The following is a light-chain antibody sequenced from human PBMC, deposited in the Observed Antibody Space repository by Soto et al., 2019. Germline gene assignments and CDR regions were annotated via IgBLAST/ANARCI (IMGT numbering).Light chain of an antibody. Sequence: VLTHSPATLSLSPGERVXXXXXASQSVSSYLAWYQQNPGQAXXLLIYXAXXXAXGXXXXFSRSGSGTDFTLTISSLEPEDFAVYYCQQRSNXXFTFGQGTLLAI. CDR1: QSVSSY. CDR3: QQRSNXXFT. V-gene: IGKV3-11*01. CDR2: XAX. J-gene: IGKJ5*01.